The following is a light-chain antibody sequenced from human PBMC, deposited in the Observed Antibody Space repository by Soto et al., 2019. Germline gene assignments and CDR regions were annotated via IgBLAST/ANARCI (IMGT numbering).Light chain of an antibody. J-gene: IGKJ1*01. CDR2: KVS. CDR3: MQGTHWPPWT. Sequence: DVVMTQSPLSLPVTLGQPASISCRSSRSLLYSDGNTYLSWFQQRPGQSPRRLIYKVSNRDSGVPDRFSGSGSGTDFTLKISRVEAADVGVYYCMQGTHWPPWTFGQGTKVEIK. V-gene: IGKV2-30*01. CDR1: RSLLYSDGNTY.